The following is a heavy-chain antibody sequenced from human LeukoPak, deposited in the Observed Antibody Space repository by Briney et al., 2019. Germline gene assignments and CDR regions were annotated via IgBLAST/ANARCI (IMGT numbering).Heavy chain of an antibody. CDR1: GGSITKNGYY. CDR3: ARGIVGATRKTSDFDY. J-gene: IGHJ4*02. CDR2: MHYSGGT. Sequence: PSETLSLTCSVSGGSITKNGYYWGWIRQSPETGLEWIGSMHYSGGTYYNPSLKSRVTISVDTSKNQFSLKLSSVTAADTAVYYCARGIVGATRKTSDFDYWGQGTLVTVSS. V-gene: IGHV4-39*07. D-gene: IGHD1-26*01.